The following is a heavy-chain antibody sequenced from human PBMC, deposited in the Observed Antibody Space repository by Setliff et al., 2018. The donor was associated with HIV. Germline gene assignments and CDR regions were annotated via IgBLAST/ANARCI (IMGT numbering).Heavy chain of an antibody. V-gene: IGHV3-53*01. Sequence: LRLSCAASGFTFSSYSMNWVRQAPGKGLEWVSILYGTGGTYYADSVKGRFTISRDSSKSTLYLQMNSLRVEDTAVYHCARSPQGGYFDYWGQGTLVTVSS. J-gene: IGHJ4*03. CDR1: GFTFSSYS. CDR2: LYGTGGT. CDR3: ARSPQGGYFDY.